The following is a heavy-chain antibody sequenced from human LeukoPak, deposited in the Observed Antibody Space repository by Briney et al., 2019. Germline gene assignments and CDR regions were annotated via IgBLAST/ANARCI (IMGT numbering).Heavy chain of an antibody. CDR1: GGSFSGYY. CDR3: ARVAGTGAAYFDY. CDR2: INHSGST. J-gene: IGHJ4*02. Sequence: SETLSLTCAVYGGSFSGYYWSWIRQPPGKGLEWIGEINHSGSTNYNPSLKSRVTISVDTSKNQFSLKLSSVTAADTAVYYCARVAGTGAAYFDYWGQGTLVTVSS. D-gene: IGHD3-10*01. V-gene: IGHV4-34*01.